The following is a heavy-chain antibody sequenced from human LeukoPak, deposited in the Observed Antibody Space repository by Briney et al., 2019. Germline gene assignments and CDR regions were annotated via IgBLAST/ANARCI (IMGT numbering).Heavy chain of an antibody. V-gene: IGHV3-23*01. D-gene: IGHD2-2*01. Sequence: GGSLRLSCAASGFTFNNYGMNWVRQAPGKGLEWVSVISGSGGRTYYADSVKGRFTISRDNSKNILYLQMNSLRADDTAVYYCAKRGPGASRYHFEYWGQGTLVTVSS. CDR3: AKRGPGASRYHFEY. CDR1: GFTFNNYG. CDR2: ISGSGGRT. J-gene: IGHJ4*02.